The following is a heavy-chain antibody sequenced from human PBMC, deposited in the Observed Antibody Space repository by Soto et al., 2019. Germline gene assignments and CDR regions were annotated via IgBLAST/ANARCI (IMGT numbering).Heavy chain of an antibody. CDR3: ARDAADTPMVY. CDR1: GGIFRSNA. J-gene: IGHJ4*02. V-gene: IGHV1-69*01. CDR2: IIPQFPTP. D-gene: IGHD5-18*01. Sequence: QVQLVQSGAEVRRPGSSVMVSCKSSGGIFRSNAINWVRQAPGQGLEWMGAIIPQFPTPYFAQKFQGRVTITADESTSTAYMALNSLRSADTAVYFCARDAADTPMVYWGQGTLLTVSS.